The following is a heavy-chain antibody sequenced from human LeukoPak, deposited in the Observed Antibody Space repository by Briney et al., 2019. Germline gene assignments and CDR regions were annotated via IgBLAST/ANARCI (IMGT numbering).Heavy chain of an antibody. Sequence: SETLSLTCTVSGGSISSYYWSWIRQPPGKGLEWIGYIYYSGSTNYNPSLKSRVTISVDTSKNQFSLQLNSVTPEDTAVYYCARDRDGYDSRWFDPWGQGTLVTVSS. J-gene: IGHJ5*02. CDR1: GGSISSYY. CDR2: IYYSGST. CDR3: ARDRDGYDSRWFDP. V-gene: IGHV4-59*12. D-gene: IGHD5-12*01.